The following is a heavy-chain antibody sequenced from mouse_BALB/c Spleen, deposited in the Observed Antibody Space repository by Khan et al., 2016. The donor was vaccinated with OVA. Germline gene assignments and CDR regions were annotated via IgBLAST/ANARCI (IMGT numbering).Heavy chain of an antibody. CDR3: ARLAYYYDSEGFAY. Sequence: EVQFVESGGDLVKPEGSLKLSCAASGFTFSTYGMSWVRQTPDKRLEWVATISSGGSYTYYPDSVQGRFTISRDNAKNTLYLQMSSLKSEDTAMFYCARLAYYYDSEGFAYWGQGTLVTVSA. V-gene: IGHV5-6*01. CDR2: ISSGGSYT. J-gene: IGHJ3*01. CDR1: GFTFSTYG. D-gene: IGHD1-1*01.